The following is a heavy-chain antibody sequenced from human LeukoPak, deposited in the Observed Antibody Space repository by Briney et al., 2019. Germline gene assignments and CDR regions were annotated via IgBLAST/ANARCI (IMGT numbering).Heavy chain of an antibody. CDR3: ARERIAVAGNWFDP. CDR1: GYTFTSYA. Sequence: ASVKVSCKASGYTFTSYAMHWVRQAPGQRLEWMGWINAGNGNTKYSQKFQGRVTITRDTSASTAYMELSSLRSEDTAVYYCARERIAVAGNWFDPWGQGTLVTVSS. D-gene: IGHD6-19*01. J-gene: IGHJ5*02. CDR2: INAGNGNT. V-gene: IGHV1-3*01.